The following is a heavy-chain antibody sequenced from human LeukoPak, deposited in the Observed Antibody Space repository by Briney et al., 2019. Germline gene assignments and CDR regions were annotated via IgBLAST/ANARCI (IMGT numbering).Heavy chain of an antibody. CDR2: ISWDGGST. J-gene: IGHJ4*02. CDR1: GFTFDDYA. CDR3: AKDGSYYPTYYFDY. V-gene: IGHV3-43D*03. Sequence: GGSLRLSCAASGFTFDDYAMHWVRQAPGKGLEWVSLISWDGGSTYYADSVKGRFTTSRDNSKNSLYLQMNSLRAEDTALYYCAKDGSYYPTYYFDYWGQGTLVTVSS. D-gene: IGHD1-26*01.